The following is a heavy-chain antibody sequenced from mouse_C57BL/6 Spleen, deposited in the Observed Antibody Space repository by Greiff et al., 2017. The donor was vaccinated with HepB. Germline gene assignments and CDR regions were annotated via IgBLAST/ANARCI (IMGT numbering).Heavy chain of an antibody. CDR1: GYTFTSYW. Sequence: QVQLKQPGAELVRPGSSVKLSCKASGYTFTSYWMHWVKQRPIQGLEWIGNIDPSDSETHYNQKFKDKATLTVDKSSSTAYMQLSSLTSEDSAVYYCARTVTGTRYFDVWGTGTTVTVSS. D-gene: IGHD4-1*01. V-gene: IGHV1-52*01. J-gene: IGHJ1*03. CDR2: IDPSDSET. CDR3: ARTVTGTRYFDV.